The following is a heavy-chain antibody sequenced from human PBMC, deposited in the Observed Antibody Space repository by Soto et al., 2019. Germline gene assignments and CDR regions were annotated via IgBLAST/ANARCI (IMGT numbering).Heavy chain of an antibody. V-gene: IGHV3-48*02. J-gene: IGHJ4*02. CDR1: GFTFSSYT. CDR3: ARGRSDYDFWSGYSDY. D-gene: IGHD3-3*01. CDR2: ISSGSSTI. Sequence: EVQLVESGGGLVQPGGSLRLSCAASGFTFSSYTMNWVRQAPGKGLEWVSHISSGSSTIDYADSVKGRFTISRDNAKNSLYLQMNSLRDEDTAVYYCARGRSDYDFWSGYSDYWGQGTLVTVSS.